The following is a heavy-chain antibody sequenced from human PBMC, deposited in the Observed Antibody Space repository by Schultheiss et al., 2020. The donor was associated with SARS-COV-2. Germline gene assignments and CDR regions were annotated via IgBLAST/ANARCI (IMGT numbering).Heavy chain of an antibody. CDR2: IYWDDDK. D-gene: IGHD6-13*01. CDR1: GFSLSTSGVG. CDR3: ARIVTYSSSWYYYYYMDV. J-gene: IGHJ6*03. Sequence: SGPTLVKPTQTLTLTCTFSGFSLSTSGVGVGWIRQPPGKALEWLALIYWDDDKRYSPSLKSRLTITKDTSKNQVVLTMTNMDPVDTATYYCARIVTYSSSWYYYYYMDVWGKGTTVTVSS. V-gene: IGHV2-5*02.